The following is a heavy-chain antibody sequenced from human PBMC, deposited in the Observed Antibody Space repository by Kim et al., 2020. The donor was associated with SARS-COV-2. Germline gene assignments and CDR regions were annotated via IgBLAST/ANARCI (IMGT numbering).Heavy chain of an antibody. D-gene: IGHD6-13*01. CDR1: GFTFSSYD. J-gene: IGHJ4*02. CDR3: AKDSTSWLY. V-gene: IGHV3-23*01. CDR2: ISNSGGSS. Sequence: GGSLRLSCIASGFTFSSYDMTWVRQAPGKGLEWVSGISNSGGSSYYADSVKGRFIISRDNSKNTLYLQMNSLRVEDTAVYYCAKDSTSWLYWGQGILVTV.